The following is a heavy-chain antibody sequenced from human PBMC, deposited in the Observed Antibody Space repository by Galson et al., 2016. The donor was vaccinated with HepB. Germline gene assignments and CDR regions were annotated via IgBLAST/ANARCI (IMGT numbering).Heavy chain of an antibody. CDR2: ISHSGST. J-gene: IGHJ6*04. D-gene: IGHD5-12*01. Sequence: SETLSLTCAANGGSLSGHYWGWVRQPPGMGLEWIGEISHSGSTHYNPAPKSRVILSVDTSKNQFSLKLTSVTAADTAVYFCTGVGYNGYDFGGMDVWDKGTTVTVSS. V-gene: IGHV4-34*01. CDR3: TGVGYNGYDFGGMDV. CDR1: GGSLSGHY.